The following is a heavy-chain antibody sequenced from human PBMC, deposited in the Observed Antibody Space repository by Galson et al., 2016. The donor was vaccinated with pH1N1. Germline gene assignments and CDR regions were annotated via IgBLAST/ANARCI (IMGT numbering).Heavy chain of an antibody. CDR3: ATHRGYHLRDNIDY. D-gene: IGHD3-16*02. V-gene: IGHV1-69-2*01. J-gene: IGHJ4*02. CDR2: IDPADVEI. CDR1: GYTLTDYY. Sequence: VKVSCKVSGYTLTDYYVHWVQLAPGKGLQWMGVIDPADVEIIYAESFRGRVTITADEFMSSAYMDLSSLTSEDTAVYYCATHRGYHLRDNIDYWGQGTLVTVSS.